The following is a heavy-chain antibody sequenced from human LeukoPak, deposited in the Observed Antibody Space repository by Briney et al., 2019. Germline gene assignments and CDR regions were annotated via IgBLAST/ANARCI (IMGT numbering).Heavy chain of an antibody. Sequence: PSETLSLTCAVYGGSFSGYYWSWIRQPPGKGLEWIGYIYYSGSTYYNPSLKSRVTISVDTSKNQFSLKLSSVTAADTAVYYCAREGYYYYMDVWGKGTTVTVSS. CDR2: IYYSGST. CDR3: AREGYYYYMDV. J-gene: IGHJ6*03. CDR1: GGSFSGYY. V-gene: IGHV4-30-4*08.